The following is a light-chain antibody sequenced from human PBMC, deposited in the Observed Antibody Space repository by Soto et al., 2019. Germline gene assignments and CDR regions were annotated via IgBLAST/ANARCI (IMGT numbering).Light chain of an antibody. CDR3: GAWDVSLNAYV. CDR2: NNI. Sequence: QSVLTQPPSASGTPGQRVTISCSGSSSNIGSKSATWYQQLPGTAPKLLIYNNIERPSGVPDRFSGSTSGTSASLAISGLQSEDEAYYDCGAWDVSLNAYVFGVGTKLTVL. V-gene: IGLV1-44*01. CDR1: SSNIGSKS. J-gene: IGLJ1*01.